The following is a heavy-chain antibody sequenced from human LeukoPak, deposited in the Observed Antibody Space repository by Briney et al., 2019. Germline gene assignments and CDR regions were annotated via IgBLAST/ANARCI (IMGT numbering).Heavy chain of an antibody. Sequence: SETLSLTCTVSGGSISNYYWSWIRQPPGKGLEWIGYIYYSGSTNYNPSLKSRVTISVDTSKNQFSLKLSSVTAADTAVYYCAREWGRYCSGGSCPLGYWGQGTLVTVSS. CDR3: AREWGRYCSGGSCPLGY. V-gene: IGHV4-59*01. D-gene: IGHD2-15*01. J-gene: IGHJ4*02. CDR1: GGSISNYY. CDR2: IYYSGST.